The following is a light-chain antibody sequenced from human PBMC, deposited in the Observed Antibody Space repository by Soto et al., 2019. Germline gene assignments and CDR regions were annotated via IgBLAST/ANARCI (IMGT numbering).Light chain of an antibody. CDR3: QQRSNWPPEIT. V-gene: IGKV3-11*01. CDR1: QSVSNF. J-gene: IGKJ5*01. CDR2: HAS. Sequence: EIVLTQSPATLSLSPGERATLSCRASQSVSNFLAWYQQKPGQAPRLLIFHASNRATGIPARFSGSGSGTDFTLTISSLEPEDFAVYYCQQRSNWPPEITFGQGTRREI.